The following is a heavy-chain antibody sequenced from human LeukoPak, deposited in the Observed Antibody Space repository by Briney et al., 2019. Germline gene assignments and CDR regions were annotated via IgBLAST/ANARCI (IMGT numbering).Heavy chain of an antibody. D-gene: IGHD2-8*01. CDR1: GFTFDDYG. CDR2: ITSDGTST. V-gene: IGHV3-74*03. Sequence: GGSLRLSCAASGFTFDDYGMSWVRQAPGQGLVWVARITSDGTSTSYAESVKGRFTISRDNAKNTLYLQMNSLRAEDTAVYYCATASTHGYYYIDVWGKGTTVTVSS. CDR3: ATASTHGYYYIDV. J-gene: IGHJ6*03.